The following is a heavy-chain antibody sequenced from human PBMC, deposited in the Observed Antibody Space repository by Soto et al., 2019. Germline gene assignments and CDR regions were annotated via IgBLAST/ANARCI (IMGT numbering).Heavy chain of an antibody. CDR1: GYIFTDHC. J-gene: IGHJ6*02. CDR3: ARRHYCRGDCTINPDYYYDMDV. CDR2: ICPGYSNI. V-gene: IGHV5-51*01. Sequence: GGSLKISCKGSGYIFTDHCIVWVRQMAGKGLEWGGIICPGYSNIIYSPSVQGQVTISADMSISTAYLQWSSLKASDTAIYYCARRHYCRGDCTINPDYYYDMDVWGQGTTVTVSS. D-gene: IGHD2-21*02.